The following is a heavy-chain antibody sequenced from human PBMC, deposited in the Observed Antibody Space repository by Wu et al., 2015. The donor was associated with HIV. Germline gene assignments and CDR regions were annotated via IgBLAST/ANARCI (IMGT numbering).Heavy chain of an antibody. D-gene: IGHD3-3*01. J-gene: IGHJ4*02. Sequence: QVQLVQSGAEVKKPGSSVKVSCKASGGTFSSYAISWVRQAPGQGLEWMGGIIPIFGTANYAQKFQGRVTITTDESTSTAYMELSSLRSEDTAVYYCARGPLGGVGSRQKGDFSKQSFPMVYWGQGTLVTVSS. CDR3: ARGPLGGVGSRQKGDFSKQSFPMVY. V-gene: IGHV1-69*05. CDR2: IIPIFGTA. CDR1: GGTFSSYA.